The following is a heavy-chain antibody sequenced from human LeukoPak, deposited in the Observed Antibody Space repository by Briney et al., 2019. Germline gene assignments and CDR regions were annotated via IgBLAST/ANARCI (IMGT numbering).Heavy chain of an antibody. V-gene: IGHV3-9*01. D-gene: IGHD3-22*01. CDR3: ARSGTTYYYDSSTRI. J-gene: IGHJ3*02. Sequence: GGSLRLSCAASGFTFDDYAMHWVRQAPGKGLEWVSGISWNSGSIGYADSVEGRFTVSRDNAKNSLYLQMNSLRAEDTAVYYCARSGTTYYYDSSTRIWGQGTMVTVSS. CDR1: GFTFDDYA. CDR2: ISWNSGSI.